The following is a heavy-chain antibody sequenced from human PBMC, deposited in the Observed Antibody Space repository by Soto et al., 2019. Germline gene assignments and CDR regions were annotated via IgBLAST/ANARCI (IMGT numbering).Heavy chain of an antibody. D-gene: IGHD3-16*01. V-gene: IGHV3-30-3*01. J-gene: IGHJ4*02. CDR1: GFTFSSYA. CDR3: ASLGD. Sequence: QVQLVESVGGVVQHGRSLRLSCAASGFTFSSYAMHWVRQAPGKGLEWVAVISYDGSNKYYADSVKGRFTISRDNSKNTLYLQMNSLRAEDTAVYYCASLGDWGQGTLVTFSS. CDR2: ISYDGSNK.